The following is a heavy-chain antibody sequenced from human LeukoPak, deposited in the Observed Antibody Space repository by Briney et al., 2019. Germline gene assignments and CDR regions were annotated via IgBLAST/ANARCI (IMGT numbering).Heavy chain of an antibody. CDR3: AKDLIYYGSGTQHMDV. J-gene: IGHJ6*03. D-gene: IGHD3-10*01. CDR1: GFTFSSYA. CDR2: ISGSGGST. V-gene: IGHV3-23*01. Sequence: GGSLRLSCAASGFTFSSYAMSWVRQAPGKGLEWVSAISGSGGSTYYADSVKGRFTISRDKSKNTLYLQMNSLRAEDTAVYYCAKDLIYYGSGTQHMDVWGKGTTVTVSS.